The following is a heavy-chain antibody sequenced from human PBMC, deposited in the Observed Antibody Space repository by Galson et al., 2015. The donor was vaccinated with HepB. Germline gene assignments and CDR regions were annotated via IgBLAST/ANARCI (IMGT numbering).Heavy chain of an antibody. V-gene: IGHV3-53*04. J-gene: IGHJ6*02. CDR1: GFTVSSNY. CDR2: IYSGGRT. Sequence: SLRLSCAASGFTVSSNYMSWVRQAPGKGLEWVSVIYSGGRTYYADSVKGRFTISRHSSKNTLYLQMNSLRAEDTAVYYCARDRGVDDGDFYYYYGMDVWGQGTTVTVSS. CDR3: ARDRGVDDGDFYYYYGMDV. D-gene: IGHD4-17*01.